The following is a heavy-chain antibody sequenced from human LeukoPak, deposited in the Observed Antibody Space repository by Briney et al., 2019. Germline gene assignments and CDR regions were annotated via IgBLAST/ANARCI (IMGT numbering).Heavy chain of an antibody. CDR1: GFTFSSYE. CDR3: ARGYSYGCLDY. Sequence: GGSLRLSCAASGFTFSSYEMNWVRQAPGKGLEWVSYISSSGSTIYYADSVKGRFTISRDNAKNSLYLQMNSLRAEDTAVYYCARGYSYGCLDYWGQGTLVTVSS. V-gene: IGHV3-48*03. J-gene: IGHJ4*02. CDR2: ISSSGSTI. D-gene: IGHD5-18*01.